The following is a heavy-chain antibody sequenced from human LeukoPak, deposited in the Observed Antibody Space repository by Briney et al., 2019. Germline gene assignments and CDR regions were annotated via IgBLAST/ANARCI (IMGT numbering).Heavy chain of an antibody. D-gene: IGHD5-18*01. Sequence: SVKVSCKASGGTFSSHTISWVRQAPEQGLEWMGRIIPLFGIVNYAQKFQDRVTITADKSTSTAYMEVSSLRSEDTAVYYCARIPSGDVDTAMVMYYHYGMDVWGQGTTVIVSS. CDR2: IIPLFGIV. CDR3: ARIPSGDVDTAMVMYYHYGMDV. CDR1: GGTFSSHT. V-gene: IGHV1-69*02. J-gene: IGHJ6*02.